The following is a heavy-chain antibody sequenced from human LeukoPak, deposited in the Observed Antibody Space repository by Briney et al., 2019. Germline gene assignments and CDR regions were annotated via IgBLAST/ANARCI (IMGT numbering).Heavy chain of an antibody. Sequence: GGSLRLSCAASGFTVSTNYMSWVRQAPGKGLEWVSVIYGADSTNYADSVKGRFTISRDNSKNTLYLQMNSLRAEDTAVYYCARKIGGAVAGNWYFDLWGRGTLVIVSS. CDR2: IYGADST. J-gene: IGHJ2*01. CDR1: GFTVSTNY. V-gene: IGHV3-66*01. D-gene: IGHD6-19*01. CDR3: ARKIGGAVAGNWYFDL.